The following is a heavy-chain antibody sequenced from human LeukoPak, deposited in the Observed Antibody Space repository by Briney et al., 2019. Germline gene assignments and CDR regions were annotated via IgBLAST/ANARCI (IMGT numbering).Heavy chain of an antibody. CDR2: ISRDGRNK. J-gene: IGHJ4*02. CDR3: AKYLSGSFDY. V-gene: IGHV3-30*18. Sequence: PGGSLRLSCAAAGFIFSAFNIHWVRQAPGKGLEWVAVISRDGRNKYFADSVKGRFTISRDNSKNTLYLQMNSLRAEDTAVYYCAKYLSGSFDYWGQGTLVTVSS. CDR1: GFIFSAFN. D-gene: IGHD3-22*01.